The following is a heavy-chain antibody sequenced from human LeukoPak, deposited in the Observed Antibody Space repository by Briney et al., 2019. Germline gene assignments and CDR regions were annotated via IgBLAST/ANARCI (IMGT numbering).Heavy chain of an antibody. CDR1: GFTFRNYW. CDR2: IHQDGIET. CDR3: GRAFPPLRTAAAGDY. V-gene: IGHV3-7*01. Sequence: GGSLRLSCEASGFTFRNYWMSWVRQSPVKGLEWVANIHQDGIETYYLDSVKGRFTISRDNAKNSVSLQMHSLRAEDTAVYFCGRAFPPLRTAAAGDYWGQGTLVTVSS. J-gene: IGHJ4*02. D-gene: IGHD6-13*01.